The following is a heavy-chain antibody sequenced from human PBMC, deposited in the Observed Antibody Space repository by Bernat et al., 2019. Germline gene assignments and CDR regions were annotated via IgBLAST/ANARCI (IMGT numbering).Heavy chain of an antibody. D-gene: IGHD4-11*01. CDR2: ISSSSSYK. CDR1: GFTFSSYS. CDR3: ARNSMTNKWSAFDI. J-gene: IGHJ3*02. V-gene: IGHV3-21*01. Sequence: EVQLVESGGGLVQPGGSLRLSCAASGFTFSSYSMNWVRQAPGKGLEWVSSISSSSSYKYYADSVKGRFTISRDNSKNTLYLQMNSLRAEDTAVYYCARNSMTNKWSAFDIWGQGTTVTVSS.